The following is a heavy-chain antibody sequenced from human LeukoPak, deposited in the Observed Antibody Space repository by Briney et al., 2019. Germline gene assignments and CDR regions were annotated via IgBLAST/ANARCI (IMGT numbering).Heavy chain of an antibody. CDR2: IRYDGSNK. J-gene: IGHJ6*03. Sequence: PGGSLRLSCAASGFTFSVYSMTWVRQAPGKGLEWVAFIRYDGSNKYYADSVKGRFTISRDNSKNTLYLQMNSLRAEDTAVYYCAKSLGVMDYYYYMDVWGKGTTVTISS. V-gene: IGHV3-30*02. CDR1: GFTFSVYS. CDR3: AKSLGVMDYYYYMDV.